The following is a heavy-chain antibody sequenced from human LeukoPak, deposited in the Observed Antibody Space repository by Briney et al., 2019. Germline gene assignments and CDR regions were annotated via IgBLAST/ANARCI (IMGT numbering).Heavy chain of an antibody. V-gene: IGHV4-39*01. J-gene: IGHJ6*03. CDR1: GGSISSNNYY. CDR3: ARQFYYYYYMDV. CDR2: IYYSGSS. Sequence: SETLSLTCTVSGGSISSNNYYWGWIRQPPGQGLEWIGSIYYSGSSYYNPSLKSRVTISVDTSKNQFSLKLSSVTAADTAVYYCARQFYYYYYMDVWGKGTTVTVSS.